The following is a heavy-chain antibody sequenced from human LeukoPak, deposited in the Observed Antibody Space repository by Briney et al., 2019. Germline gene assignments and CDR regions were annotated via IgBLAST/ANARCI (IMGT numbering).Heavy chain of an antibody. D-gene: IGHD6-19*01. CDR2: IYYSGST. CDR3: ARSNGGQWLVHRPYYFDY. CDR1: GGSISSSSYY. V-gene: IGHV4-39*01. Sequence: PSETLSLTCTVSGGSISSSSYYWGWIRQPPGKGLEWIGSIYYSGSTYYNPSLKSRVTISVDTSKNQFSLKLSSVTAADTAAYYCARSNGGQWLVHRPYYFDYWGQGTLVTVSS. J-gene: IGHJ4*02.